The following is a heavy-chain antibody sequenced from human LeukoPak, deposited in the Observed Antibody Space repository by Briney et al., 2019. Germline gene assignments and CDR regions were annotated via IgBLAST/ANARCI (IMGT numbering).Heavy chain of an antibody. CDR1: GFTFSSYG. CDR3: ARDSGFSGTQRGEH. Sequence: GGSLRLSCAASGFTFSSYGMSWVRQAPGKGLEWVAVISYDGSNKYYADSVKGRFTIARDNSKNTLYLQMNSLRAEDTAVYYCARDSGFSGTQRGEHWGQGTLVTVSS. V-gene: IGHV3-30*03. D-gene: IGHD3/OR15-3a*01. J-gene: IGHJ1*01. CDR2: ISYDGSNK.